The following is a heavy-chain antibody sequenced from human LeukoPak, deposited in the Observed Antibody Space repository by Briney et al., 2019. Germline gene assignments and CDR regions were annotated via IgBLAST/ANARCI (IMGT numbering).Heavy chain of an antibody. Sequence: GGSLRLSCAVSGFSVSSNYMHWVRQTPGKGLQWVSVIYGAETANYADSVKGRFTISRDNAENTLYLQMNNLRAEDTAVYYCAKDRWYSSSSHGIDYWGQGTLVTVSS. J-gene: IGHJ4*02. D-gene: IGHD6-6*01. CDR2: IYGAETA. V-gene: IGHV3-53*01. CDR1: GFSVSSNY. CDR3: AKDRWYSSSSHGIDY.